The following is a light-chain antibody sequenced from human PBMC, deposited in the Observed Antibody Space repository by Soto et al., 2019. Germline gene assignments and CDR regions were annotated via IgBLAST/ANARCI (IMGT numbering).Light chain of an antibody. J-gene: IGLJ2*01. CDR1: SGHSNYA. V-gene: IGLV4-69*01. CDR2: LNSDGSH. CDR3: QTWGSGIVV. Sequence: QSVLTQSPSASASLGASVKLTCTLSSGHSNYAIAWHQQQSEKGPRYLMKLNSDGSHSKRDGIPDRFSGSSSGAERYLTISRLQSEDEADYYCQTWGSGIVVFGGGTKLTVL.